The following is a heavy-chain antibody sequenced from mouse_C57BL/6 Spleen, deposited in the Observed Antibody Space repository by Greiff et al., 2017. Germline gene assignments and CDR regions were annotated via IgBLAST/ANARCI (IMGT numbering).Heavy chain of an antibody. J-gene: IGHJ2*01. D-gene: IGHD3-2*02. CDR1: GYTFTDYE. V-gene: IGHV1-15*01. Sequence: VQLQQSGAELVRPGASVTLSCKASGYTFTDYEMHWVKQTPVHGLEWIGAIDPETGGTAYNQKFKGKAILTADKSSSTAYMEPRSLTSEDSAVYYCTRRAAQAYFGCWGKGTTLSVSS. CDR3: TRRAAQAYFGC. CDR2: IDPETGGT.